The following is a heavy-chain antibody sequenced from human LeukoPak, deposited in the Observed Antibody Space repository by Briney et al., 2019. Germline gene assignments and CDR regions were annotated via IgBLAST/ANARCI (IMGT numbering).Heavy chain of an antibody. CDR1: GYTFTSYG. V-gene: IGHV1-18*04. CDR3: ARDGVRRSLTVAPVY. Sequence: ASVKVSCKASGYTFTSYGISWVRQAPGQGLEWMGWISAYNGSTNYAQKLQGRVTMTTDTSTSTAYMELRSLRSDDTAVYYCARDGVRRSLTVAPVYWGQGTLVTVSS. J-gene: IGHJ4*02. D-gene: IGHD6-19*01. CDR2: ISAYNGST.